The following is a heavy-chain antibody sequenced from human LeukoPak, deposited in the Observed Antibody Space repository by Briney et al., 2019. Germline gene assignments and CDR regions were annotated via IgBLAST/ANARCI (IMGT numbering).Heavy chain of an antibody. D-gene: IGHD1-14*01. Sequence: PSETLSLTCTVSGGSINNSTYYWAYIRQPPGKGPEWIGSVYYSGSTYSNPSLTSRVTISVDTSKNQFSLKLSSVTAADTAVYYCARQTTRRNWFDPWGQGTLVTVSS. CDR1: GGSINNSTYY. CDR2: VYYSGST. CDR3: ARQTTRRNWFDP. J-gene: IGHJ5*02. V-gene: IGHV4-39*01.